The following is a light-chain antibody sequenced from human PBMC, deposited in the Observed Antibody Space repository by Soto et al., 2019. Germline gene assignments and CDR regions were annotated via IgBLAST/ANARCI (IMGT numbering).Light chain of an antibody. CDR3: QQSYSTPWT. V-gene: IGKV1-39*01. CDR1: QSISTY. CDR2: AAS. J-gene: IGKJ5*01. Sequence: DIQMTHSPSSLSSSLVDRVTVTCRASQSISTYLNWYQQKPGKAPNLLIFAASTLQSGVPSRFSGSGSGTDFTLTISSLQPEDFATYYCQQSYSTPWTFGQGTRLEIK.